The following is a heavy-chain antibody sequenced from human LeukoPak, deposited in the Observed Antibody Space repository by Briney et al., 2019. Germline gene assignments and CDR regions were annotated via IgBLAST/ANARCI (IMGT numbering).Heavy chain of an antibody. J-gene: IGHJ4*02. CDR3: TTSIMITFGGVVAKYYFDY. CDR1: GFTFSNAW. V-gene: IGHV3-15*01. D-gene: IGHD3-16*02. Sequence: GGSLRLSCAASGFTFSNAWMSWVRQAPGKGLEWVGRIKSKTDGGTTDYAAPVKGRFTISRDDSKNTLYLQMNSLKTEDTAVYYCTTSIMITFGGVVAKYYFDYWGQGTLVTVSS. CDR2: IKSKTDGGTT.